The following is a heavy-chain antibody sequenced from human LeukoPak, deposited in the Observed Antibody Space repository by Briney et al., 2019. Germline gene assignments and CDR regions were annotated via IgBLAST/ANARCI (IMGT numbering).Heavy chain of an antibody. CDR1: GFTFSSYG. V-gene: IGHV3-30*18. CDR2: ISYDGSNK. J-gene: IGHJ4*02. Sequence: GGSLRLSCAASGFTFSSYGMHWVRQAPGKGLEWVAVISYDGSNKYYADSVKGRFTISRDNSENTLYLQMNSLRAEDTAVYYCAKDRARNEYYFDYWGQGTLVTVSS. D-gene: IGHD1-1*01. CDR3: AKDRARNEYYFDY.